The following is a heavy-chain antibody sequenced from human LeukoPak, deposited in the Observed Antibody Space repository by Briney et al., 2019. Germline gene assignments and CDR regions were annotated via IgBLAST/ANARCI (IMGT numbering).Heavy chain of an antibody. V-gene: IGHV3-53*04. CDR1: GFTVSSNY. Sequence: PGGSLRLSCAVSGFTVSSNYMSWVRQAPGKGLEWVSVIYSGGSTYYADSVKGRFTISRHNSKNTLYLQMNSLRAEDTAVYYCARLDTYYYYGMDVWGQGTTVTVSS. J-gene: IGHJ6*02. CDR2: IYSGGST. CDR3: ARLDTYYYYGMDV. D-gene: IGHD5-18*01.